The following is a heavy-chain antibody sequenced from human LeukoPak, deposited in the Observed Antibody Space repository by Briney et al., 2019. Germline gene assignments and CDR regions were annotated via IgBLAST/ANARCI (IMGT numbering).Heavy chain of an antibody. V-gene: IGHV1-69*05. CDR3: ARGSFWSGYYRYYYYMDV. J-gene: IGHJ6*03. CDR1: GGTFSSYA. CDR2: VIPIFGTA. Sequence: ASVKVSCKASGGTFSSYAISWVRRAPGQGLEWMGGVIPIFGTANYAQKFQGRVTITTDESTSTAYMELSSLRSEDTAVYYCARGSFWSGYYRYYYYMDVWGKGTTVTVSS. D-gene: IGHD3-3*01.